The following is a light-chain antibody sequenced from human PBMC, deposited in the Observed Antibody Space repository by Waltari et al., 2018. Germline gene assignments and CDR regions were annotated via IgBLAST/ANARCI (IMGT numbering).Light chain of an antibody. J-gene: IGKJ1*01. CDR3: QHYVSLPAT. V-gene: IGKV3-20*01. CDR1: RIVSRF. Sequence: ASRIVSRFLAWYQQKPGQAPRLLIYASSSRATGIPDRFSGSGSGTDFSLTISRLEPEDFAMYYCQHYVSLPATFGQGTKVEIK. CDR2: ASS.